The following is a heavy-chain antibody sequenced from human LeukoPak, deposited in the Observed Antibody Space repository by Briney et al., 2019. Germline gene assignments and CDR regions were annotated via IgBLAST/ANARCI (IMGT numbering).Heavy chain of an antibody. V-gene: IGHV3-7*01. D-gene: IGHD3-3*01. CDR2: IKQDGSEK. CDR3: ARDAEVGTLFGVLSRYNWFDP. Sequence: GGSLRLSCAASGFTFSNYGMHWVRQAPGKGLEWVANIKQDGSEKYYVDSVKGRFTISRDNAKKSLYLQMSSLRAEDTAVYYCARDAEVGTLFGVLSRYNWFDPWGQGALVTVSS. CDR1: GFTFSNYG. J-gene: IGHJ5*02.